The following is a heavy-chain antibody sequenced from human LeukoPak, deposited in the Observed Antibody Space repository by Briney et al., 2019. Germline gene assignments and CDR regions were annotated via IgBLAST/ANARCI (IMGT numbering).Heavy chain of an antibody. J-gene: IGHJ6*03. CDR3: ATESVANYYMDV. CDR1: GYTLTELS. Sequence: GASVKGSCKVSGYTLTELSMHWVRQAPGKGLEWMGGFDPEDGETIYAQKIQGRVTMTEDTSTDTAYMELSSLRSEDTAVYYCATESVANYYMDVWGKGTTVTVSS. D-gene: IGHD6-19*01. CDR2: FDPEDGET. V-gene: IGHV1-24*01.